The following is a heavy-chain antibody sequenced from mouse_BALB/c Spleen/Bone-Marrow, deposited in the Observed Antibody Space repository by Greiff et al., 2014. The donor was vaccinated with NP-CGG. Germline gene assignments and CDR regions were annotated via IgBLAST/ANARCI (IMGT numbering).Heavy chain of an antibody. CDR2: ISSGSSTI. V-gene: IGHV5-17*02. CDR1: GFTFSSFG. CDR3: TRSGTLGAMDY. D-gene: IGHD3-3*01. Sequence: DVQLQESGGGLVQPGGSRKLSCAASGFTFSSFGMHWVRQAPEKGLEWVAYISSGSSTIYYADTMKGRFTISRDNPKNTLFLQMTSLRSEDTAMYYCTRSGTLGAMDYWGQGTSVTVSS. J-gene: IGHJ4*01.